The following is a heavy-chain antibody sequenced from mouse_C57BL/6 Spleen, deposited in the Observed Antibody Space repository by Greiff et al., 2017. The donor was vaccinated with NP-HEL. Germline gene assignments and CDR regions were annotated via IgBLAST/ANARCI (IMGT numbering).Heavy chain of an antibody. CDR3: ARAPYEYDEDYYAMDD. CDR1: GYTFTSYT. D-gene: IGHD2-4*01. J-gene: IGHJ4*01. V-gene: IGHV1-4*01. CDR2: INPSSGYT. Sequence: QVQLQQSGAELARPGASVKMSCKASGYTFTSYTMHWVKQRPGQGLEWIGYINPSSGYTKYNQKFKDKATLTADKSSSTAYMQLSSLTSEDSAVYYCARAPYEYDEDYYAMDDWGQGTSVTVAS.